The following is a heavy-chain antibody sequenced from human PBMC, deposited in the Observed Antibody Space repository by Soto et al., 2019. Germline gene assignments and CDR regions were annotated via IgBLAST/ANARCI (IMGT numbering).Heavy chain of an antibody. CDR1: GASISSGSYS. J-gene: IGHJ3*02. CDR3: ARDGDYYDSAGYLTI. V-gene: IGHV4-30-2*01. D-gene: IGHD3-22*01. Sequence: QLQLHESGSGLVKPSQTLSLTCAVSGASISSGSYSWSWIRQPPGEGLEWIGYIFHSGHTYYNPSLKSLVTTSVDTSKNQFSLKLSSVTAAATAVYYCARDGDYYDSAGYLTIWGQGTMVTVSS. CDR2: IFHSGHT.